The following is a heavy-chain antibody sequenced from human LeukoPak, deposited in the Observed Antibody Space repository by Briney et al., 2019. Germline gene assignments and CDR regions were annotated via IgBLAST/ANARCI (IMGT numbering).Heavy chain of an antibody. CDR1: GYTFTGYY. Sequence: ASVKVSCKASGYTFTGYYMHWVRQAPGQGLEWMGWINPNSGGTNYAQKFQGRVTMTRDRSISTAYMELSRLTSDDTAVYYCARGSSGYQYRKEIYYFDYWGQGTLVTVSS. CDR2: INPNSGGT. CDR3: ARGSSGYQYRKEIYYFDY. V-gene: IGHV1-2*02. D-gene: IGHD3-22*01. J-gene: IGHJ4*02.